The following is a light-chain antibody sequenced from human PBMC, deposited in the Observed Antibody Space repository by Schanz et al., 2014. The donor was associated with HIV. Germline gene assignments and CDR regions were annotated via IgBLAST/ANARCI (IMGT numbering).Light chain of an antibody. Sequence: DIVMTQSPLSLPVTPGQPASISCRSSQSLVHSDGNTYLNWFQQRPGQSPRRLIYKVSNRDSGVPDRFSGSGSGTDFTLKISRVEAEDVGVYYCMQPLQTYTFGQGTKLEIK. CDR2: KVS. CDR3: MQPLQTYT. J-gene: IGKJ2*01. V-gene: IGKV2-30*02. CDR1: QSLVHSDGNTY.